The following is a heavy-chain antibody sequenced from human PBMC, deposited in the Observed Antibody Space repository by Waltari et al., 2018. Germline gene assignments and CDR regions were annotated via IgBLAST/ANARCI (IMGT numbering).Heavy chain of an antibody. J-gene: IGHJ3*02. D-gene: IGHD3-16*01. Sequence: QVPLVQAGAEVKKPGTSVKVSCKASGYTFISYDINWVRQATGQGLEWMGWMNPNSGNTGYAQKFQGRVTITRSTSITTAYMELSSLRSEDTAVYYCARWGNGAFDIWGQGTMVTVSS. CDR1: GYTFISYD. CDR3: ARWGNGAFDI. CDR2: MNPNSGNT. V-gene: IGHV1-8*03.